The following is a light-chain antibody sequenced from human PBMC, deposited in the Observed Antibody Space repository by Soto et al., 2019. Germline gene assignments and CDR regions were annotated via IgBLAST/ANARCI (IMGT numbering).Light chain of an antibody. Sequence: EIVMTQSPGTLSVSPGERATLSCRAGQGVTTNFAWYQQKSGQSPRLLIYDVSIRATGVPARFSGTGSETDFTLTISGLQSEDSAVHFCQQYNNWPFSFGQGTRLEI. J-gene: IGKJ5*01. CDR3: QQYNNWPFS. CDR2: DVS. CDR1: QGVTTN. V-gene: IGKV3-15*01.